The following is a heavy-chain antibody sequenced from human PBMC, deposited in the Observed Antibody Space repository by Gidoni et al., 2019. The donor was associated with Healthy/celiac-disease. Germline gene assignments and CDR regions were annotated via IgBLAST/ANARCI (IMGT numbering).Heavy chain of an antibody. CDR1: GGSISSSSYY. D-gene: IGHD6-19*01. CDR2: IYYSGST. J-gene: IGHJ6*02. V-gene: IGHV4-39*07. CDR3: ARETFPDSSGSRYETYYYYGMDV. Sequence: QLQLQESGPGLVKPSETLSLTCTVSGGSISSSSYYWGWIRQPPGKGLEWIGSIYYSGSTYYNPSLKSRVTISVDTSKNQFSLKLSSVTAADTAVYYCARETFPDSSGSRYETYYYYGMDVWGQGTTVTVSS.